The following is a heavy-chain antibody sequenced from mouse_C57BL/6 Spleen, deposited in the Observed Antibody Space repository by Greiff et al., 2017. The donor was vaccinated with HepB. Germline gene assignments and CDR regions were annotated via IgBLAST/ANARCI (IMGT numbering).Heavy chain of an antibody. CDR2: ISSGSSTI. V-gene: IGHV5-17*01. CDR3: ARNLNYNAMDY. CDR1: GFTFSDYG. Sequence: EVQLVESGGGLVKPGGSLKLSCAASGFTFSDYGMHWVRQAPEKGLEWVAYISSGSSTIYYADTVKGRFTISRDNAKNTLFLQMTSLRSEDTAMYYCARNLNYNAMDYWGQGTSVTVSS. J-gene: IGHJ4*01.